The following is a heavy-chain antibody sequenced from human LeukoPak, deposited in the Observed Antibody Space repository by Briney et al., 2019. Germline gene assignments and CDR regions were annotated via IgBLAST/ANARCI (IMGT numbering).Heavy chain of an antibody. D-gene: IGHD5-24*01. CDR3: ARELFRDGCNDY. J-gene: IGHJ4*02. V-gene: IGHV1-69*13. CDR1: GGTFSSYA. Sequence: ASVKVSCKASGGTFSSYAISWVRQAPGQGLEWMGGIIPIFGTANYAQKFQGRVTITADESTSTAYMELSSLRSEDTAVYYCARELFRDGCNDYWGQGTLVTVSS. CDR2: IIPIFGTA.